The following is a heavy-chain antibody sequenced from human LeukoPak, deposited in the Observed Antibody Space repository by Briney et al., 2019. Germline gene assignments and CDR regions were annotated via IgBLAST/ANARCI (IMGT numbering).Heavy chain of an antibody. J-gene: IGHJ5*02. Sequence: PGGSLRLSCAASGFDLSTYEMNWVRQAPGKGLEWIADITISGHTKNYADSEKGRFTISRDNARTSLYLQMNSLRVEDTGVYYCARGDPHADLWGQGTLVTVSS. V-gene: IGHV3-48*03. CDR3: ARGDPHADL. CDR1: GFDLSTYE. CDR2: ITISGHTK.